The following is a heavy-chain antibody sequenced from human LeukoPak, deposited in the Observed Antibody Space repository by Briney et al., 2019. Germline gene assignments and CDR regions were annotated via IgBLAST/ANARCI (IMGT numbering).Heavy chain of an antibody. Sequence: SEALSLTCAVSGGSISSGGYSWSWIRQPPGKGLEWIGYIYHSGSTYYNPSLKSRVTISVDRSKNQFSLKLSSVTAADTAVYYCARGTVTTGDWFDPWGQGTLVTVSS. D-gene: IGHD4-17*01. CDR3: ARGTVTTGDWFDP. CDR2: IYHSGST. J-gene: IGHJ5*02. CDR1: GGSISSGGYS. V-gene: IGHV4-30-2*01.